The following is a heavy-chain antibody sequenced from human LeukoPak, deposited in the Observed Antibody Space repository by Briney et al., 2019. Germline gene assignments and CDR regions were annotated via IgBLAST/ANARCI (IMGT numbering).Heavy chain of an antibody. V-gene: IGHV3-21*01. CDR1: GFMFSSYS. Sequence: KPGGSLRLSCAASGFMFSSYSMSWVRQAPGKGLEWVSCISSSSFVYYADSVKGRFTISRDNAKNSLYLQMNSLRAEDTAMYFCASMHLAGNYYDSGGYLGTYDIWGERAMVTVSS. J-gene: IGHJ3*02. CDR2: ISSSSFV. CDR3: ASMHLAGNYYDSGGYLGTYDI. D-gene: IGHD3-22*01.